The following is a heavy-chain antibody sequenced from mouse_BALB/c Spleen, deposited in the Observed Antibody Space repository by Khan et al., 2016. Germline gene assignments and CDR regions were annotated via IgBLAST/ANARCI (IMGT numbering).Heavy chain of an antibody. CDR3: ARSGPFYVDY. CDR2: ISYSGST. CDR1: GYSITSDYA. V-gene: IGHV3-2*02. D-gene: IGHD4-1*01. J-gene: IGHJ2*01. Sequence: EVQLVESGPGLVKPSQSLSLTCTVTGYSITSDYAWNWIRQFPGNKLEWMGYISYSGSTSYNPSLKSRISITRDTSKNQFFVQLNSVTTEDTATYYCARSGPFYVDYWGQGTTLTVSS.